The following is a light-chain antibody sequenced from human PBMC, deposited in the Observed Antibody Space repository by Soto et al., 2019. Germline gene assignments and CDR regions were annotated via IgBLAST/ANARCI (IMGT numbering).Light chain of an antibody. Sequence: EIVLTQSPGTLSLSPGERATLSCRASQSLSRYFAWYQQKPGQAPRLLIYGASSRATGIPDRFSGSGSGTDFTLTISRLEPEDFAVYYCRQYGSSPSYTFGQGTKLEIK. CDR3: RQYGSSPSYT. V-gene: IGKV3-20*01. CDR1: QSLSRY. CDR2: GAS. J-gene: IGKJ2*01.